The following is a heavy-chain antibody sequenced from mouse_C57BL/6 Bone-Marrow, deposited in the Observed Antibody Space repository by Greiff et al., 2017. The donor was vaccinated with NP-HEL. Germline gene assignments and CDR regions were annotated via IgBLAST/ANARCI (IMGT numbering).Heavy chain of an antibody. CDR1: GFTFSSYT. Sequence: DVMLVESGGGLVKPGGSLKLSCAASGFTFSSYTMSWVRQTPEKRLEWVATISGGGGNTYYPDSVKGRFTISRDNAKNTLYLQMSSLRSEDTALYYCAREGAYYSTTGFAYWGQGTLVTVSA. V-gene: IGHV5-9*01. CDR3: AREGAYYSTTGFAY. CDR2: ISGGGGNT. D-gene: IGHD2-5*01. J-gene: IGHJ3*01.